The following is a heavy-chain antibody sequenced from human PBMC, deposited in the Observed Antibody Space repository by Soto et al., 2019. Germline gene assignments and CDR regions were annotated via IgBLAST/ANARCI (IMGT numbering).Heavy chain of an antibody. D-gene: IGHD3-3*01. Sequence: SSETLSLTCTVSGGSISSGDYYWSWIRQPPGKGLEWIGYIYYSGSTYYNPSLKSRVTISVDTSKNQFSLKLSSVTAADTAVYYCARDNILGILYGGMDVWGKGTTVTVSS. CDR3: ARDNILGILYGGMDV. CDR1: GGSISSGDYY. J-gene: IGHJ6*04. CDR2: IYYSGST. V-gene: IGHV4-30-4*01.